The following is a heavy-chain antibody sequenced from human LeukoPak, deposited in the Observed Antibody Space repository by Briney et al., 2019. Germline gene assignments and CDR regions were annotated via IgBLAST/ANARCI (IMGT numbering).Heavy chain of an antibody. CDR1: GFTFSSYE. CDR2: ISSSGSTI. Sequence: GGSLRLSCAASGFTFSSYEMNWVRQAPGKGLKWVSYISSSGSTIYYADSVKGRFTISRDNAKNSLYLQMNSLRAEDTAVYYCASLYCTNGVCYTNWFDPWGQGTLVTVSS. CDR3: ASLYCTNGVCYTNWFDP. D-gene: IGHD2-8*01. V-gene: IGHV3-48*03. J-gene: IGHJ5*02.